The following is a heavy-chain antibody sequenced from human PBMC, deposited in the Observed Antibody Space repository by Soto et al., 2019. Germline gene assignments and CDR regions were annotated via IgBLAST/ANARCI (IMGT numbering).Heavy chain of an antibody. J-gene: IGHJ5*01. V-gene: IGHV3-74*01. Sequence: EVQLVESGGGLVQTGESLRLFCAASDFTFSRNWMNWVRQAPGKGLVWVARINGDGSSTSYADFGKGRFTIGRDNAKKTLYLQMTRLRAEDTAVYYCARAFGSGTNTWFDSWGQGSLVTVSS. D-gene: IGHD3-10*01. CDR3: ARAFGSGTNTWFDS. CDR2: INGDGSST. CDR1: DFTFSRNW.